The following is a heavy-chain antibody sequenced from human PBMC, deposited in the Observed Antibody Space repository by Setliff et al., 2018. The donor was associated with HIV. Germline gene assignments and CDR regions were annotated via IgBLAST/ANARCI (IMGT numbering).Heavy chain of an antibody. CDR2: IYYTGFA. V-gene: IGHV4-39*02. CDR3: TREGRGDPAMATTRIDY. D-gene: IGHD1-1*01. CDR1: GDSISSGSYF. Sequence: SETLSLTCSVSGDSISSGSYFWSWIRQTPGKGLEWIGNIYYTGFAYYNPSLKSRVTISLDTSKTHFFLNLTSVTDADTAVYFCTREGRGDPAMATTRIDYWGQGKLVTVSS. J-gene: IGHJ4*02.